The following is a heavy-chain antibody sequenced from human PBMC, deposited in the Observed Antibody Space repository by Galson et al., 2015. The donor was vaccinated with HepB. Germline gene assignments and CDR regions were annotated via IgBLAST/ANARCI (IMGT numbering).Heavy chain of an antibody. J-gene: IGHJ5*02. CDR3: AKDGYSSSPRGWFDP. V-gene: IGHV3-9*01. Sequence: SLRLSCAASGFTFDDYAMHWVRQAPGKGLEWVSGISWNSGSIGYADSVKGRFTISRDSVKNSLFLQMNSLRAEDTALYYCAKDGYSSSPRGWFDPWGQGTLVTVSS. D-gene: IGHD6-19*01. CDR2: ISWNSGSI. CDR1: GFTFDDYA.